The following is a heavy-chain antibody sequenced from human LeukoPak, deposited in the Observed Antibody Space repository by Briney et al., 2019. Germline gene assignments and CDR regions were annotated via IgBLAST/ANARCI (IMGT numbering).Heavy chain of an antibody. CDR2: IYYSGST. D-gene: IGHD6-13*01. Sequence: SETLSLTCTVSGGSISSYYWSWIRQPPGKGLEGIGYIYYSGSTNYNPSLKSRVTISVDTSKNQFSLKLSSVTAADTAVYYCARVGSSWYYFDYWGQGTLVTVSS. J-gene: IGHJ4*02. V-gene: IGHV4-59*01. CDR1: GGSISSYY. CDR3: ARVGSSWYYFDY.